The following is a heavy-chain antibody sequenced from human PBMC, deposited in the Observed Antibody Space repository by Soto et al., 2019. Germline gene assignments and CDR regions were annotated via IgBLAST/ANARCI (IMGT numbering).Heavy chain of an antibody. V-gene: IGHV4-59*11. J-gene: IGHJ4*02. CDR1: GGSMSSHY. CDR3: ARADPDASVGY. D-gene: IGHD3-16*01. Sequence: PSEPLSLTCTVSGGSMSSHYWTWLRQPPGKGLEWIGYISYSGSTYYNPSLKSRVTISADTSRNQFSLKLSSVIAADTAVYYCARADPDASVGYWGQGTLVTVSS. CDR2: ISYSGST.